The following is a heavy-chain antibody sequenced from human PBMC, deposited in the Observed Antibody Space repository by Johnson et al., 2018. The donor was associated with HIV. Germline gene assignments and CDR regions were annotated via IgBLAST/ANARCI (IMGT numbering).Heavy chain of an antibody. J-gene: IGHJ3*02. CDR1: GFTFDDYA. V-gene: IGHV3-9*01. CDR3: AASPEDLRAFDI. Sequence: VQLVESGGGSVQPGRSLRLSCAASGFTFDDYAMHWVRQAPGKGLEWVSGISWNSGSIGYADSVKGRFTISRDNAKNSLYLQMNSLRAEDTALYYCAASPEDLRAFDIWGQGTMVTVSS. CDR2: ISWNSGSI. D-gene: IGHD2-15*01.